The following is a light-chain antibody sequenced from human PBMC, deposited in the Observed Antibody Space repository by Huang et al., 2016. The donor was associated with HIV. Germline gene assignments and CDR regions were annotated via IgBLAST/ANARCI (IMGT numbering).Light chain of an antibody. CDR2: DAS. Sequence: EVVMTQSPVTLSVSPGERATLSCRASQSVNKKLAWFQQKPGQAPRLLIHDASIRATGIPYRFSGSGSGTEFTLTISSLQSEDFAVYYCQQYNNWPPWTFGQGTKVEIK. CDR3: QQYNNWPPWT. CDR1: QSVNKK. J-gene: IGKJ1*01. V-gene: IGKV3-15*01.